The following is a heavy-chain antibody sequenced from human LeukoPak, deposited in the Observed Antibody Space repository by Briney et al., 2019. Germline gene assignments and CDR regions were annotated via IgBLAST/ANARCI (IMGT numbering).Heavy chain of an antibody. V-gene: IGHV3-21*01. CDR2: ISSSGSYI. CDR3: ARVLGGYYYDSSGSDAFDI. J-gene: IGHJ3*02. D-gene: IGHD3-22*01. Sequence: PGGSLRLSCAASGFTFSSYSMNWVRQAPGEGLEWVSSISSSGSYIYYADSVKGRFTISRDNAKDSLYLQMNSLRAEDTAVYYCARVLGGYYYDSSGSDAFDIWGQGTMVTVSS. CDR1: GFTFSSYS.